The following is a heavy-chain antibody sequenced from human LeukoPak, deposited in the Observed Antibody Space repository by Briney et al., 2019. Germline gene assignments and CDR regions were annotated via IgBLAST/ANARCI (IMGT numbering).Heavy chain of an antibody. J-gene: IGHJ4*03. CDR3: ARAVGGGNFDY. Sequence: SETLSLTCTVSGGSISSYYWSWIRQPPGKGLEWIGYIYYSGSTNYNPSLKSRVTISVDTAKNQFSLKLSSGTAADTGVYYRARAVGGGNFDYWGQGTLVTVSS. V-gene: IGHV4-59*12. CDR1: GGSISSYY. D-gene: IGHD1-26*01. CDR2: IYYSGST.